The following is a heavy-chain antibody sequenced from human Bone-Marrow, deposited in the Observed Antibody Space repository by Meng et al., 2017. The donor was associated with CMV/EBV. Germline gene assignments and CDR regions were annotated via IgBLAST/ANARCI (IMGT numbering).Heavy chain of an antibody. V-gene: IGHV3-9*03. CDR2: ISWNSGSI. CDR1: GFTFDDYA. Sequence: SLKISCAASGFTFDDYAMHWVRQAPGKGLEWVSGISWNSGSIGYADSVKGRFTISRDNAQNSLYLQMNSLRAEDMALYYCAKDTRAYYYDSSGPAGAFDIWGQGTMVTVSS. J-gene: IGHJ3*02. CDR3: AKDTRAYYYDSSGPAGAFDI. D-gene: IGHD3-22*01.